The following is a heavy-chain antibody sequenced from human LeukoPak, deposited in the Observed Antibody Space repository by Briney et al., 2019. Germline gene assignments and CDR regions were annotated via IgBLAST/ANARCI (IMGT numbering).Heavy chain of an antibody. J-gene: IGHJ4*02. V-gene: IGHV3-48*03. CDR1: GFTFSRYE. CDR2: ISSSGSTI. D-gene: IGHD2-15*01. Sequence: GGSLRLSCAASGFTFSRYEMNWVRQAPGKGLEGVSYISSSGSTIYYAGPVKEQCTISRDKAEGSRYLQMNSLRAEERAVYYCARRVVYWGRGTLVSDCS. CDR3: ARRVVY.